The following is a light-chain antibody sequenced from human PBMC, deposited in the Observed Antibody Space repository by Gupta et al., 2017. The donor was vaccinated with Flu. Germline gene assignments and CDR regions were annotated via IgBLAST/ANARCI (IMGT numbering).Light chain of an antibody. CDR2: EVT. Sequence: QSALTQPASVSGSPGQSITLSCTGTSSDVGGYYFVSWYQHHPGKAPKLMIYEVTNRPSGVSNRFSGSKSGNTASLTISGLQAEDEAEYYCSSYTSSNTVIFGGGTKLTVL. V-gene: IGLV2-14*01. CDR1: SSDVGGYYF. CDR3: SSYTSSNTVI. J-gene: IGLJ2*01.